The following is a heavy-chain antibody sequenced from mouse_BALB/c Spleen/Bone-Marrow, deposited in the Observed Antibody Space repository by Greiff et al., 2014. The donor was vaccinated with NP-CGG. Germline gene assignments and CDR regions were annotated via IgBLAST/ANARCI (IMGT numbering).Heavy chain of an antibody. Sequence: VQLQESGPGLVAPSQSLSITCTVSGFSLTSYDINWIRQPLGKGLEWLGVIWTGGGTNYNSAFMSRLSISKDNSKSQVFLKMNSLQTDDTAIYYCVREGAYYGDYDWYFDVWGAGTTVTVSS. J-gene: IGHJ1*01. D-gene: IGHD2-13*01. CDR3: VREGAYYGDYDWYFDV. CDR1: GFSLTSYD. CDR2: IWTGGGT. V-gene: IGHV2-9-2*01.